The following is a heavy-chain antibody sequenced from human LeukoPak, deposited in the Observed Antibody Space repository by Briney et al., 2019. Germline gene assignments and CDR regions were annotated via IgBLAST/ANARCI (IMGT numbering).Heavy chain of an antibody. Sequence: GASAKVSCKVSGYTLTELSMHWVRQAPGKGLEWMGGFDPEDGETIYAQKFQGRVTMTEDTSTDTAYMELNSLRSEDTAVYYCATDLYCGGDCSDHYWGQGTLVTVSS. CDR3: ATDLYCGGDCSDHY. V-gene: IGHV1-24*01. J-gene: IGHJ4*02. CDR2: FDPEDGET. D-gene: IGHD2-21*02. CDR1: GYTLTELS.